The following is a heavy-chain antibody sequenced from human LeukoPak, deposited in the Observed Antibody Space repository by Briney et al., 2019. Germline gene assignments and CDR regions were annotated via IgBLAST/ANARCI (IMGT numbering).Heavy chain of an antibody. CDR1: GGSISIYY. V-gene: IGHV4-59*08. CDR3: ARHGQYGSGSYYAYYFDY. CDR2: IYNSGST. D-gene: IGHD3-10*01. J-gene: IGHJ4*02. Sequence: SETLSLTCTVSGGSISIYYWSWIRQPPGKGLEWIGYIYNSGSTYYNPSLKSRVTISVDTSKNQFSLKLSSVTAADTAVYYCARHGQYGSGSYYAYYFDYWGQGTLVTVAS.